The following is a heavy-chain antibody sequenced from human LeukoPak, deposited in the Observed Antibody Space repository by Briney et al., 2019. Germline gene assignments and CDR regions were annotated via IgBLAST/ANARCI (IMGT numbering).Heavy chain of an antibody. J-gene: IGHJ4*02. CDR1: GYTFTRND. CDR3: ARGRLATIGEFWVY. V-gene: IGHV1-8*01. Sequence: GASVKVSCKASGYTFTRNDINWVRQAPGQGLEWMGWMNPNSGKTVYAQKFQGRVTMARNTSISTAYTELSSLRSDDTAVYYCARGRLATIGEFWVYWGQGTLVTVSS. CDR2: MNPNSGKT. D-gene: IGHD5-24*01.